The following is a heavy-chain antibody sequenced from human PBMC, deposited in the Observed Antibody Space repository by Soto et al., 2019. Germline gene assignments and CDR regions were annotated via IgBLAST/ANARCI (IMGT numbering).Heavy chain of an antibody. V-gene: IGHV1-69*01. CDR1: GGSLRNSV. CDR3: ARLGHPGH. J-gene: IGHJ4*02. CDR2: VIPILGTA. Sequence: VQLVQSGAEVKKPGSSVKVSWTASGGSLRNSVISWVRQAPAQRLEWMGGVIPILGTANYAQKFQGRVTMTADEATSTAYMDLSSLSPDDTAVYYCARLGHPGHWGPGTLVIVSS.